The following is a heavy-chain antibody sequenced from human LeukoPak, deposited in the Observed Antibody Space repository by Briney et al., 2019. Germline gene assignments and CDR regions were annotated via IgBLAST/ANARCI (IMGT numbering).Heavy chain of an antibody. Sequence: NPSETLSLTCAVYGGSFRGNYWSWIRQPPGKGLEWIGEINHSGSTNYNPSLESRVTISVDTSKNQFSLKLSSVTVADTAVYYCAKGSGSSDPWDYWGQGILVTVSS. J-gene: IGHJ4*02. CDR3: AKGSGSSDPWDY. CDR2: INHSGST. V-gene: IGHV4-34*01. D-gene: IGHD1-26*01. CDR1: GGSFRGNY.